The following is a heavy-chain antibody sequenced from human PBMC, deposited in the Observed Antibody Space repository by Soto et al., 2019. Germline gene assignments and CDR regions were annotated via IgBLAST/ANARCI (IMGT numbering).Heavy chain of an antibody. CDR1: GGSISSSNYY. Sequence: QLQLQESGPGLVKPSETLSLTCTVSGGSISSSNYYWGWIRQPPGKGLEWIGSIYYNGSTYYNPSLKSRVPISVYTSKNQFSLKLSSVTAADAAVYYCARHYGDYYYYYGMDVWGQGTTVTVSS. D-gene: IGHD4-17*01. V-gene: IGHV4-39*01. CDR3: ARHYGDYYYYYGMDV. CDR2: IYYNGST. J-gene: IGHJ6*02.